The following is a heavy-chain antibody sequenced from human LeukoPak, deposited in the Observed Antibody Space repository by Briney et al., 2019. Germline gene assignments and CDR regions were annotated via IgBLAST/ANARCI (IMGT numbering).Heavy chain of an antibody. CDR2: ISGSVGST. Sequence: PGGTLRLSCAASGFTFSSYGMSWVRQAQGKGLEGVSAISGSVGSTYYADSVKGRFTISRDNSKNTLYLQMNSLRAEDTAVYYCHNTIAVAGTAGSSHAFDIWGQGTMVTVSS. D-gene: IGHD6-19*01. CDR1: GFTFSSYG. CDR3: HNTIAVAGTAGSSHAFDI. J-gene: IGHJ3*02. V-gene: IGHV3-23*01.